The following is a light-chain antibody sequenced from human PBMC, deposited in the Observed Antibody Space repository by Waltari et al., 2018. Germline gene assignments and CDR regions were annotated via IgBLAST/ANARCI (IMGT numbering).Light chain of an antibody. CDR1: ILRSYY. J-gene: IGLJ1*01. Sequence: SSALTQDPAVSVALGQTVRITCQGDILRSYYASWYQQKPGQAPVLVIYGKNNRPSGIPDRFSGSSSGNTASLTITGAQAEDEADYYCNSRDSSGNPYVFGTGTKVTVL. CDR3: NSRDSSGNPYV. CDR2: GKN. V-gene: IGLV3-19*01.